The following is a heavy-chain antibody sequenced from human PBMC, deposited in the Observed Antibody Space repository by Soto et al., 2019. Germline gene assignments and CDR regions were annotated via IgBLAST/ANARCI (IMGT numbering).Heavy chain of an antibody. V-gene: IGHV3-30*18. CDR3: AKAHLPRKWLLSPNWFDP. CDR1: GFTFSSYG. D-gene: IGHD3-3*01. CDR2: ISYDGSNK. Sequence: QVQLVESGGGVVQPGRSLRLSCAASGFTFSSYGMHWVRQAPGKGLDWVAVISYDGSNKYYADSVKGRFTISRDNSKNTLYLQMNSLRAEDTAVYYCAKAHLPRKWLLSPNWFDPWGQGTLVTVSS. J-gene: IGHJ5*02.